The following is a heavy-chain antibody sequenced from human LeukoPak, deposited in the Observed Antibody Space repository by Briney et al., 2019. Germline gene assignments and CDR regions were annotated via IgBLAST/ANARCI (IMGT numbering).Heavy chain of an antibody. V-gene: IGHV1-18*01. CDR2: ITPYNGDT. D-gene: IGHD1-26*01. Sequence: ASVKVSCKASGYTFITYGITWVRQAPGQGLEWMGWITPYNGDTNYAQNLQDRGTMTTDTSTSTAYMELRSLRSDDTAVHFCARVAGVSYNYFDSWGQGTLVTVSS. CDR1: GYTFITYG. J-gene: IGHJ4*02. CDR3: ARVAGVSYNYFDS.